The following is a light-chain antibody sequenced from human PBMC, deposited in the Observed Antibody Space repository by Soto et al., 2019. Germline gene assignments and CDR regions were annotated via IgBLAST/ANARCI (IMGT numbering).Light chain of an antibody. J-gene: IGLJ2*01. V-gene: IGLV2-14*01. CDR1: SSDVGGYNY. CDR2: DVS. CDR3: SSYTSTGTL. Sequence: QSALTQPASVSGSPGQSITISCTGTSSDVGGYNYVSWYQQHPGKAPKVMIYDVSNRPSGVSTRFSGSKSGNTASLTISGLQAEDEADYYCSSYTSTGTLFGGGTKLTVL.